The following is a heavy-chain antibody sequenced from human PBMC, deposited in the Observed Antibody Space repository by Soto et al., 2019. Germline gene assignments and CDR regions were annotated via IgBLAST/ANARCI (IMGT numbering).Heavy chain of an antibody. J-gene: IGHJ6*02. CDR1: GFTFSSYG. Sequence: GGFLRLSCAASGFTFSSYGMHWVRQAPGKGLEWVAVISYDGSNKYYADSVKGRFTISRDNSKNTLYLQMNSLRAEDTAVYYFSKVFEGRGPGRFYYYYGKDVWGQGTTVTSP. D-gene: IGHD3-16*01. V-gene: IGHV3-30*18. CDR2: ISYDGSNK. CDR3: SKVFEGRGPGRFYYYYGKDV.